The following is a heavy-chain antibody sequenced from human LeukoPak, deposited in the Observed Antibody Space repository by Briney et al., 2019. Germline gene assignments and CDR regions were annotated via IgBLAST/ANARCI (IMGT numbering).Heavy chain of an antibody. D-gene: IGHD6-19*01. Sequence: NPGGSLRLSCSASGFTFSSYSMNWVRQAPGKGLEWVSSISSSSSYIYYADSVKGRFTISRDNAKNSLYLQMNSLRAEDTAVYYCARDRLVGIAVAGPYYFDYWGQGTLVTVSS. V-gene: IGHV3-21*01. J-gene: IGHJ4*02. CDR1: GFTFSSYS. CDR3: ARDRLVGIAVAGPYYFDY. CDR2: ISSSSSYI.